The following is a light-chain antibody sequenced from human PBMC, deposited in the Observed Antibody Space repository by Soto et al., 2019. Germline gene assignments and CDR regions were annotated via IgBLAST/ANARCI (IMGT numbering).Light chain of an antibody. Sequence: DIRMTQSPSSLSGSVGDSVTITCRASQGISNYLAWYQQRPGKAPTLLIYAASTLQSGVPSRFSGSGSGTDFTLTISSLQPEDVATYYCQRYNNAPRTFGQGTKVEIK. J-gene: IGKJ1*01. CDR1: QGISNY. V-gene: IGKV1-27*01. CDR2: AAS. CDR3: QRYNNAPRT.